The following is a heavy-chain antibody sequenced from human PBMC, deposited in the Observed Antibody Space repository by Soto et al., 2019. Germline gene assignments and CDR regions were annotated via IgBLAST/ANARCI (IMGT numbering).Heavy chain of an antibody. Sequence: PSETLSLTCIVSVASISGNYWSWIRQPPGKGLEWIGYIYYSGATNYNPSLESRVTISVDTPKSQFSLNLTSVTPADTAVYYCAKAGSYSGSPGRVDYWGQGILVTVSS. CDR2: IYYSGAT. V-gene: IGHV4-59*01. CDR3: AKAGSYSGSPGRVDY. D-gene: IGHD1-26*01. J-gene: IGHJ4*02. CDR1: VASISGNY.